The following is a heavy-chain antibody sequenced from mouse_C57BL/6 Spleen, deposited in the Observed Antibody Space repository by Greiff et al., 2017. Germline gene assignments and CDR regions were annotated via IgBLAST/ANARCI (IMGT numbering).Heavy chain of an antibody. D-gene: IGHD2-1*01. CDR1: GFSLTSYG. CDR3: ARKRDLLWEGMDY. Sequence: VKVVESGPGLVQPSQSLSITCTVSGFSLTSYGVHWVRQSPGKGLEWLGVIWSGGSTDYNAAFISRLSISKDNSKSQVFFKMNSLQADDTAIYYCARKRDLLWEGMDYWGQGTSVTVSS. J-gene: IGHJ4*01. V-gene: IGHV2-2*01. CDR2: IWSGGST.